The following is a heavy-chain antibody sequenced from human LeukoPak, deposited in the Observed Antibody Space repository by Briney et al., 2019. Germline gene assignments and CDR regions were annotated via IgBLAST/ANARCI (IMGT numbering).Heavy chain of an antibody. V-gene: IGHV1-69*13. Sequence: SVKVSCKASGGTFSSYAISWVRQAPGQGLEWMGGIIPIFGTANYAQKFQGRVTITADESTSTAYMELSSLRSEDTAVYYCARDAFGRGPYWYFDLWGRGTLVTVSS. J-gene: IGHJ2*01. CDR2: IIPIFGTA. CDR3: ARDAFGRGPYWYFDL. CDR1: GGTFSSYA. D-gene: IGHD3-10*01.